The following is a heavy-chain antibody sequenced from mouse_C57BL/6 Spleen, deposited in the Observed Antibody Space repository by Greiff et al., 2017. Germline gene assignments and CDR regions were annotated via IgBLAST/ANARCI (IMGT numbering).Heavy chain of an antibody. Sequence: EVKLMESGPGLVKPSQSLSLTCSVTGYSITSGYYWNWIRQFPGNKLEWMGYISYDGSNNYNPSLKNRISITRDTSKNQFFLKLNSVTTEDTATYYCARDDGYNYAMDYWGQGTSVTVSS. CDR3: ARDDGYNYAMDY. J-gene: IGHJ4*01. CDR2: ISYDGSN. V-gene: IGHV3-6*01. CDR1: GYSITSGYY. D-gene: IGHD2-3*01.